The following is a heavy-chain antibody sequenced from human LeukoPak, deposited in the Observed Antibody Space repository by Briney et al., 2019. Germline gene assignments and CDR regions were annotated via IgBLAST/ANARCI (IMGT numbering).Heavy chain of an antibody. V-gene: IGHV5-51*01. D-gene: IGHD3-9*01. Sequence: GESLKISCKGSGYSFTSYWIGWVRQMPGKGLEWMGIIYPGDSDTRYSPSFQGRVTISADKSISTAYLQWSSLKASDTAMYYCARTHDILTDNFDYWGQGTLVTVSS. CDR2: IYPGDSDT. J-gene: IGHJ4*02. CDR1: GYSFTSYW. CDR3: ARTHDILTDNFDY.